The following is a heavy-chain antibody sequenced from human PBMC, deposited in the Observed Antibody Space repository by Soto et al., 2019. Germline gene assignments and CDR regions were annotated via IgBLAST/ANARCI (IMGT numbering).Heavy chain of an antibody. Sequence: QLQLQESGPGLVKPSETLSLTCTVSGGSISSSSYYWGWIRQPPGKGLEWIGSIYYSGSTYYNPSLKSRVTISVDTSKNQFSLKLSSVTAAATAVDYCASPKIAFYNWFAPWGQGTLVTVSS. CDR2: IYYSGST. CDR1: GGSISSSSYY. V-gene: IGHV4-39*01. CDR3: ASPKIAFYNWFAP. J-gene: IGHJ5*02. D-gene: IGHD3-3*02.